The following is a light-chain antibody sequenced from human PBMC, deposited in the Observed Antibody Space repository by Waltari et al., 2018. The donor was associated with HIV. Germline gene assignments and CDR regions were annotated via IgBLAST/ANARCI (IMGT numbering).Light chain of an antibody. J-gene: IGLJ2*01. V-gene: IGLV2-14*01. CDR2: EVS. CDR3: SSYTSSSYVV. Sequence: QSALTQPASVSGSPGQSITISCTGTSSDVGGYNYVSRYHQHPGKAPKLMIYEVSNRLSGVSNRFYGYKSGNTSSLTISGIQAEDEADYYCSSYTSSSYVVFGGGTKLTVL. CDR1: SSDVGGYNY.